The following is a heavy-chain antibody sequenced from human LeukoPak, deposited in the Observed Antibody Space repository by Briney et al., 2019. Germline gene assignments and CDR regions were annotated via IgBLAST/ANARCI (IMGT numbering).Heavy chain of an antibody. D-gene: IGHD2-2*01. Sequence: ASVKVSCMASGYTFTDYYLHWVRQAPGQGFEWMGWINPSSGDTNYAQKFQGRVTMTRDTSISTAHMEMSRLRSDDTAVYYCARANFLYCSSTTCLFDYWGQGTLVTVSS. CDR3: ARANFLYCSSTTCLFDY. CDR1: GYTFTDYY. CDR2: INPSSGDT. J-gene: IGHJ4*02. V-gene: IGHV1-2*02.